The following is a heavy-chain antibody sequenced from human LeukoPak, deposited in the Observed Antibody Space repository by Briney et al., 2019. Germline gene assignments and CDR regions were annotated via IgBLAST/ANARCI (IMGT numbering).Heavy chain of an antibody. Sequence: SETLSLTCTVSGGSISSSSYYWGWIRQPPGKGLEWIGSIYYSGSTYYNPSLKSRVTISVDTSKNQFSLKLSSVTAADTAVYYCARYCSGGSCFDYWGQGILVTVSS. CDR1: GGSISSSSYY. V-gene: IGHV4-39*01. CDR2: IYYSGST. CDR3: ARYCSGGSCFDY. J-gene: IGHJ4*02. D-gene: IGHD2-15*01.